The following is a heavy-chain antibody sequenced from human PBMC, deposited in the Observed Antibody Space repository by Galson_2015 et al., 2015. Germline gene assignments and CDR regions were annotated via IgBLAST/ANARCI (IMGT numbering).Heavy chain of an antibody. Sequence: SLRLSCTASGFTFSRYGMHWVRQAPGKGLEWVALISYAGSNKNYADSVKGRFTISRDNSKNTLYLQMNSLRTEDTDVYYRAKDFTSWHSLAGYWGQGTLVTVSS. CDR2: ISYAGSNK. CDR3: AKDFTSWHSLAGY. J-gene: IGHJ4*02. V-gene: IGHV3-30*18. CDR1: GFTFSRYG. D-gene: IGHD6-13*01.